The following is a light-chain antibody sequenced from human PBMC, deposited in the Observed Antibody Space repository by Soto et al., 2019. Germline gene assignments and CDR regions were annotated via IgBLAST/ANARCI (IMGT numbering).Light chain of an antibody. V-gene: IGLV2-14*01. CDR3: SSYTSSSTYV. CDR1: NRDIGAYNL. CDR2: EVR. Sequence: QSALTQPASVSGSLGQSITISCTGSNRDIGAYNLVSWYQQYPDTAPKLIIYEVRNRPSGVSYRFTGSRSGNTASLTISGLQAEDEADYYCSSYTSSSTYVFGAGTKLTVL. J-gene: IGLJ1*01.